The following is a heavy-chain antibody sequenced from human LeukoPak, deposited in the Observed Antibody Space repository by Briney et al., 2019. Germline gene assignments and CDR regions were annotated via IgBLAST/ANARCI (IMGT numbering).Heavy chain of an antibody. D-gene: IGHD6-19*01. CDR2: IYYSGST. Sequence: SETLSLTCSVSGGSISGYYWSRIRQPPGKGLEWIGYIYYSGSTNYNPSLKSRVTISVDTSKNQFSLKLSSVTAADTAVYYCASYSSGWNFDYWGQGTLVTVSS. V-gene: IGHV4-59*08. CDR3: ASYSSGWNFDY. J-gene: IGHJ4*02. CDR1: GGSISGYY.